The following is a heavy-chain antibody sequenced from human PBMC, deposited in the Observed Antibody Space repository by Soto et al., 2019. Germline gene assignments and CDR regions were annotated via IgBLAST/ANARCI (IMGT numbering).Heavy chain of an antibody. CDR3: ARDSGYGSGASVNHYLDY. Sequence: PSETLSLTCAVYGGSFSGYYWSWIRQPPGKGLEWIGEINHSGSTNYNPSLKSRVTISVDMSKNQFSLKLSSVTAEDTAVYYCARDSGYGSGASVNHYLDYWGHGTLVTVSS. J-gene: IGHJ4*01. CDR2: INHSGST. D-gene: IGHD3-10*01. V-gene: IGHV4-34*01. CDR1: GGSFSGYY.